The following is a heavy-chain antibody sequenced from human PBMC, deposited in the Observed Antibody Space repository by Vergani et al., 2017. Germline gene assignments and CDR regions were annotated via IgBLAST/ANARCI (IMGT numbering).Heavy chain of an antibody. CDR2: IYSGGST. J-gene: IGHJ4*02. Sequence: EVQLVESGGGLVQPGGSLRLSCAASGFTFSSYWMSWVRQAPGKGLEWVSVIYSGGSTYYADSVKGRFTISRDNSKNTLYLQMNSLRAEDTAVYYCARSHCSGGSCYPFDYWGQGTLVTVSS. V-gene: IGHV3-66*01. D-gene: IGHD2-15*01. CDR1: GFTFSSYW. CDR3: ARSHCSGGSCYPFDY.